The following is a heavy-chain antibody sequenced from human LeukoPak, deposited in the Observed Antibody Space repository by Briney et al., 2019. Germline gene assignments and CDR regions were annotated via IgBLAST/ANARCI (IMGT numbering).Heavy chain of an antibody. J-gene: IGHJ5*02. D-gene: IGHD1-7*01. V-gene: IGHV4-34*01. Sequence: PSETPSLTCAVYGGSFSGYYWSWIRQPPGKGLEWIGEINHSGSTNYNPSLKSRVTISVDTSKNQFSLKLSSVTAADTAVYYCARRLYNWNYGNWFDPWGQGTLVTVSS. CDR2: INHSGST. CDR1: GGSFSGYY. CDR3: ARRLYNWNYGNWFDP.